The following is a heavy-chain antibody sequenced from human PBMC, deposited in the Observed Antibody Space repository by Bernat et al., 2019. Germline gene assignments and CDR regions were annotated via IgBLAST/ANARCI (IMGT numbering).Heavy chain of an antibody. Sequence: VQLVESGGGVVQPGRSLRLSCAASGFTFSSYGMHWVRQAPGKGLEWVAVISYDGSNKYYADSVKGRFTISRDNSKNTLYLQMNSLRAEDTAVYYCAKDGEDGNWFDPWGQGTLVTVSS. J-gene: IGHJ5*02. CDR2: ISYDGSNK. CDR1: GFTFSSYG. D-gene: IGHD3-10*01. V-gene: IGHV3-30*18. CDR3: AKDGEDGNWFDP.